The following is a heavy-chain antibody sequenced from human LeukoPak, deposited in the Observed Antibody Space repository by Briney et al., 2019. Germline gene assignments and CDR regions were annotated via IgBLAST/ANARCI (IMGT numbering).Heavy chain of an antibody. CDR1: GGSISSYY. V-gene: IGHV4-59*08. Sequence: SETLSLTCTVSGGSISSYYWSWIRQPPGKGLEWIGYIYYSGSTNYNPSLKSRVTISVDTSKNQFPLKLSSVTAADTAVYYCARLPTTVTPYDYWGQGTLVTVSS. CDR3: ARLPTTVTPYDY. J-gene: IGHJ4*02. CDR2: IYYSGST. D-gene: IGHD4-11*01.